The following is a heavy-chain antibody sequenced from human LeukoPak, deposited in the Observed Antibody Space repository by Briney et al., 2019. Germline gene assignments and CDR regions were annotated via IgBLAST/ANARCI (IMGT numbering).Heavy chain of an antibody. J-gene: IGHJ4*02. CDR1: GGSMSGYY. CDR2: IHYSGTT. V-gene: IGHV4-59*01. CDR3: ARRRVYSGSGEFDF. Sequence: SETLSLTCIVSGGSMSGYYWSWIRQPPGKGLEWIGYIHYSGTTNYNPSLKSRVTISLDTSRNQFSLKLRSVTTADTAVYYCARRRVYSGSGEFDFWGQGTLVTVSS. D-gene: IGHD5-12*01.